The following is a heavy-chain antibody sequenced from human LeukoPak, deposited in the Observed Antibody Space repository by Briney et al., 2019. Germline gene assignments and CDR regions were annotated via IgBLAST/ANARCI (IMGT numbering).Heavy chain of an antibody. CDR3: ARDRPNYYGTNGHYYRRDGDY. CDR2: ITSSGEST. V-gene: IGHV3-23*01. CDR1: GGSISSSSYY. D-gene: IGHD3-22*01. J-gene: IGHJ4*02. Sequence: ETLSLTCTVSGGSISSSSYYWGWIRQPTGKGLEWVSSITSSGESTYYADSVKDQFTISRDNSKNTLYLQMNNLRAEDTAVYYCARDRPNYYGTNGHYYRRDGDYWGLGTLVTVSS.